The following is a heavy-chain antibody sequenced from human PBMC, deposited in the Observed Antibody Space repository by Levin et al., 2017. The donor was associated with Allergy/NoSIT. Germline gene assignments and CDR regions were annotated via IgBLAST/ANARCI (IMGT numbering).Heavy chain of an antibody. J-gene: IGHJ4*02. CDR1: GFTFSSYW. CDR2: IKQDGSEK. Sequence: GESLKISCAASGFTFSSYWMSWVRQAPGKGLEWVANIKQDGSEKYYVDSVKGRFTISRDNAKNSLYLQMNSLRAEDTAVYYCARDRDDFWSGYYDYWGQGTLVTVSS. D-gene: IGHD3-3*01. CDR3: ARDRDDFWSGYYDY. V-gene: IGHV3-7*01.